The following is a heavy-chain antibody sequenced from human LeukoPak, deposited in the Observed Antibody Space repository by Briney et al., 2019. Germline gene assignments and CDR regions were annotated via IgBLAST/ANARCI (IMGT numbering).Heavy chain of an antibody. CDR1: GYPFTAFS. Sequence: ASVKVSCKALGYPFTAFSLHWVRQAPAQGPEWMAIINLVIFTPPYAHQLQDIITVTSDTTTPTVYMELRSLRLEDTAVYFCARDWAHGSFDLWGQGNLVTVSS. V-gene: IGHV1-46*01. D-gene: IGHD3-16*01. CDR3: ARDWAHGSFDL. CDR2: INLVIFTP. J-gene: IGHJ4*02.